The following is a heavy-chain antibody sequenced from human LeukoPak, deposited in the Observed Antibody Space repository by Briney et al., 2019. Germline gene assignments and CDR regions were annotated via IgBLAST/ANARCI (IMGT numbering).Heavy chain of an antibody. J-gene: IGHJ4*02. CDR1: VFSLSPSGVG. Sequence: SGATLAKPTQTLTLTCTFSVFSLSPSGVGVAWIRRPPGKALEWLAHIYWHDDNRYSPSLKSKLPIPKNTPKNQVVRTLTNMDPVDTATYYCAHNRVPLWSPLYFDYWGQGTLVTVSS. V-gene: IGHV2-5*01. CDR3: AHNRVPLWSPLYFDY. CDR2: IYWHDDN. D-gene: IGHD5-18*01.